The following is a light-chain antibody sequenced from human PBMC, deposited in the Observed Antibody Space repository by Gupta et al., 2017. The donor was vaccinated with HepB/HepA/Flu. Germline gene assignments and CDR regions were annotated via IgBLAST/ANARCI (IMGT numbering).Light chain of an antibody. CDR2: KSS. J-gene: IGKJ1*01. CDR3: QQYNSHSET. CDR1: QSVSNW. Sequence: DIQMTQSPSTLSASAGDRVTITCRASQSVSNWLAWYQQKPGQVPKLLIQKSSILESGVPSRFSGSGSGTEFTLTISSLQPDDFATYYCQQYNSHSETFGQGTKVEIK. V-gene: IGKV1-5*03.